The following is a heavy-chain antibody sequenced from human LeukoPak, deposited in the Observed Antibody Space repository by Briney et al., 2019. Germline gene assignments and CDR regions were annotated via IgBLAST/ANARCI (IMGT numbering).Heavy chain of an antibody. D-gene: IGHD6-13*01. CDR1: GYSFTNHW. V-gene: IGHV5-51*01. CDR2: IYPGDSDT. CDR3: ARFARALASGTQEHNWFDP. Sequence: GESLKISCKGSGYSFTNHWTAWVRQMPGKGLEWMGIIYPGDSDTRYSPSFQGQVTISADKSISTAYLQWSSLKASDTAMYYCARFARALASGTQEHNWFDPWGQGTLVTVSS. J-gene: IGHJ5*02.